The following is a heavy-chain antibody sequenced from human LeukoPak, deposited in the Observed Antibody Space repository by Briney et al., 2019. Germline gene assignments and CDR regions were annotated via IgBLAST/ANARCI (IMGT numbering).Heavy chain of an antibody. CDR1: GYTFTSYG. CDR3: ASGTLPNHLGDYYYYMDV. CDR2: ISAYNGNT. V-gene: IGHV1-18*01. D-gene: IGHD1-14*01. Sequence: GASVKVSCKASGYTFTSYGISWVRQAPGQGLEWMGWISAYNGNTNYAQKLQGRVTMTTDTSTSTAYMELRSLRSDDTAVYYCASGTLPNHLGDYYYYMDVWGKGTTVTVSS. J-gene: IGHJ6*03.